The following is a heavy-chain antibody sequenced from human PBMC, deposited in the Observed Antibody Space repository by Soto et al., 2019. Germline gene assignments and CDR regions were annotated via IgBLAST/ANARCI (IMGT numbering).Heavy chain of an antibody. D-gene: IGHD3-10*01. V-gene: IGHV3-23*01. Sequence: GGSLRLSWAASGFTVSSYAMSWVRQAPGKGLEWVSAISGSGGSTYYEDSVKGRFTISRDNSKNTLYLQMNSLRAEDTAVYYCAKDLLLWFGELRSSFDYWGQGTLVTVSS. CDR2: ISGSGGST. CDR1: GFTVSSYA. J-gene: IGHJ4*02. CDR3: AKDLLLWFGELRSSFDY.